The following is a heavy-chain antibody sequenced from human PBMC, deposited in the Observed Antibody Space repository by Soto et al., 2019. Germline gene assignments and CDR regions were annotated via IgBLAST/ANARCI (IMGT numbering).Heavy chain of an antibody. D-gene: IGHD3-22*01. J-gene: IGHJ3*02. CDR2: TYYRSKWYN. Sequence: SQTLALTCAVSGDSVSSNSAAWNWIRQSPSRGLEWLGRTYYRSKWYNDYAVSVKSRITINPDTSKNQFSLQLNSVTPEDTAVYYCARAVPRAITMIVVVPYGAFDIWGQGTMVNVSS. CDR3: ARAVPRAITMIVVVPYGAFDI. V-gene: IGHV6-1*01. CDR1: GDSVSSNSAA.